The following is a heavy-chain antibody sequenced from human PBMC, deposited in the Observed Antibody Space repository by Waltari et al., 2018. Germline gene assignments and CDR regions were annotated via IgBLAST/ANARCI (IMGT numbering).Heavy chain of an antibody. Sequence: QVQLVESGGALVKPGGSLRLSCTASGFTFSDYYITWVRQAPGKGLEWISYISNTGNTIYSAESVRGRFFISRDNAQNSLFLQMNSLSAEDTTVYYCAREYGLRGTTLTTGYWGQGTLVTVSS. J-gene: IGHJ4*02. CDR2: ISNTGNTI. V-gene: IGHV3-11*01. D-gene: IGHD4-4*01. CDR1: GFTFSDYY. CDR3: AREYGLRGTTLTTGY.